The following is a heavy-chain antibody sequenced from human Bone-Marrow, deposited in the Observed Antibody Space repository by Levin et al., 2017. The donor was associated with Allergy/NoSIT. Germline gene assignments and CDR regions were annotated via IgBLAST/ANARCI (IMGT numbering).Heavy chain of an antibody. CDR2: MNPNSGNT. D-gene: IGHD6-6*01. V-gene: IGHV1-8*01. Sequence: NPGGSLRLSCKASGDTFSSYDINWVRQASGQGLEWMGWMNPNSGNTVYAKKFQGRVTMTRNTSISTAYMDLSSLRSDDTATYYCATGQGHLVGPPWGQGTLVTVSA. J-gene: IGHJ5*02. CDR3: ATGQGHLVGPP. CDR1: GDTFSSYD.